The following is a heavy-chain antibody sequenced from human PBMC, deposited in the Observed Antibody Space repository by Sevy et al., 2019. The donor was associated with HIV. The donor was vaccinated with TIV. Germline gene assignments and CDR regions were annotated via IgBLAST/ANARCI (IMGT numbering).Heavy chain of an antibody. CDR2: ISSSSYI. CDR3: ARDRGHYYDSSGLYRFDY. V-gene: IGHV3-21*01. Sequence: GGSLRLSCAASGFTFSSYSMNWVRQAPGKGLEWVSSISSSSYIYYADSVKGRFTISRDNAKNSLFLQMNSLRAEDTAVYYCARDRGHYYDSSGLYRFDYWGQGTLVTVSS. J-gene: IGHJ4*02. CDR1: GFTFSSYS. D-gene: IGHD3-22*01.